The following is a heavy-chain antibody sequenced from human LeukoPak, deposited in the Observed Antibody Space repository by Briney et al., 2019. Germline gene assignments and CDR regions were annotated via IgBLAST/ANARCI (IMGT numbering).Heavy chain of an antibody. CDR1: GFTFSSYS. D-gene: IGHD2-2*01. CDR3: ARDYLQLLSVFAY. CDR2: ISSSSSYI. V-gene: IGHV3-21*01. J-gene: IGHJ4*02. Sequence: GGSLRLSCAASGFTFSSYSMNWVRQAPGKGLEWVSSISSSSSYIYYADSVKGRFTISRDNAKNSLYLQMNSLRAEDTAVYYCARDYLQLLSVFAYWGQGTLVTVSS.